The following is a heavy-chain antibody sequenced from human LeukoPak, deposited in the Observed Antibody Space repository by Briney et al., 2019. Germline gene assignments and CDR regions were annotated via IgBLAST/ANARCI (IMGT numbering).Heavy chain of an antibody. D-gene: IGHD3-3*01. V-gene: IGHV4-61*02. CDR3: ARLTYYDFWSGYNYAFDI. Sequence: PSETLSLTCTVSGDSISSGDYYWSWIRQPAGKGLEWIGRISSSGSTNYNPSLKSRVTISVDTSKNQFSLKLSSVTAADTAVYYCARLTYYDFWSGYNYAFDIWGQGTMVTVSS. CDR1: GDSISSGDYY. J-gene: IGHJ3*02. CDR2: ISSSGST.